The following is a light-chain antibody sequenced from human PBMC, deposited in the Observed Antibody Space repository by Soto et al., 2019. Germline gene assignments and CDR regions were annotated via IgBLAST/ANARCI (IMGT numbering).Light chain of an antibody. J-gene: IGKJ1*01. V-gene: IGKV1-5*01. CDR3: QQYNSYSET. CDR1: QSISSW. Sequence: DIQMTQSPSTLSASVGDRVTITCRASQSISSWLAWYQQKPGKAPKLLIYDASSLESGVPSRFSGSGSGTEFTLTISSLQPDDVAPYYCQQYNSYSETFGQGTKVEIK. CDR2: DAS.